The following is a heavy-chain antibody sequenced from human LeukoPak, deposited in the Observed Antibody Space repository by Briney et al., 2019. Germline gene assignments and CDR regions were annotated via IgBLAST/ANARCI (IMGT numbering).Heavy chain of an antibody. J-gene: IGHJ4*02. CDR3: ARVGYYDSSGYYLPGYYFDY. CDR2: MNPNSGNT. V-gene: IGHV1-8*01. Sequence: ASVKVSCKASGYTFTSYDINWVRQATGQGLEWMGWMNPNSGNTGYAQKFQGRVTMTRNTSISTAYMELSSLRSEDTAVYYCARVGYYDSSGYYLPGYYFDYWGQGTLVTVSS. D-gene: IGHD3-22*01. CDR1: GYTFTSYD.